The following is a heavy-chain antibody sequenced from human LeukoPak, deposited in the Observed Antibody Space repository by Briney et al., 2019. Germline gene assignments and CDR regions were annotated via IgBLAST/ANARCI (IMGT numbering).Heavy chain of an antibody. D-gene: IGHD2-21*01. Sequence: GGSLRLSCAASGFTFSSYWIRWVRQAPGKGLEWVANIKQDGSEKYYVDSVKGPFTITRDNAKNSLYLQMNSLRAEDTAVYYCARDRLRSIPGVWGQGTLVTVSS. CDR2: IKQDGSEK. CDR1: GFTFSSYW. J-gene: IGHJ4*02. CDR3: ARDRLRSIPGV. V-gene: IGHV3-7*01.